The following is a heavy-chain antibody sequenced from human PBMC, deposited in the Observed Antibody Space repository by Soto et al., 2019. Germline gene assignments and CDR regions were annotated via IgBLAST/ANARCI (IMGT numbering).Heavy chain of an antibody. CDR3: ARDVAYLRVTPPLRAGIDV. D-gene: IGHD2-21*01. CDR2: INPGSGDT. J-gene: IGHJ6*02. V-gene: IGHV1-2*02. CDR1: GYTFTGYY. Sequence: ASVKVSCKASGYTFTGYYLHWVRQAPGQGLEWMGWINPGSGDTNYAQNFQDRVTMIRDTSISTAYLELSRLRSDDTAVYYCARDVAYLRVTPPLRAGIDVWGQATTVTVSS.